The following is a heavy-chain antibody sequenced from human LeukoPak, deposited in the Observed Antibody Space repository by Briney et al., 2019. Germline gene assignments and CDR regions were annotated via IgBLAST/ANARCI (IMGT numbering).Heavy chain of an antibody. CDR3: ARESYGNHYFDY. D-gene: IGHD4-17*01. CDR2: ISFDGSNQ. Sequence: GGSLRLSCAASGCTCRSYAMHWVRQAPGKGLEWVAVISFDGSNQYYADSVKGRFTISRDNSKNTLYLQMNSLRSEDTAVYYCARESYGNHYFDYWGQGTLVTVSS. J-gene: IGHJ4*02. CDR1: GCTCRSYA. V-gene: IGHV3-30-3*01.